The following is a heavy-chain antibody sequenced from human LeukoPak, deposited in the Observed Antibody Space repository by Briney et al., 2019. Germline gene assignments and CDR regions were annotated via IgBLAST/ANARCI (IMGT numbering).Heavy chain of an antibody. D-gene: IGHD2-15*01. CDR3: ARHDIARTYFDL. V-gene: IGHV4-31*03. CDR2: IYYSGST. CDR1: GGSISSGGYY. J-gene: IGHJ2*01. Sequence: SETLSLTCTVSGGSISSGGYYWSWIRQHPGKGLEWIGYIYYSGSTYYNPSLKSRVTISVDTSKNQFSLKLSSVTAADTAVYYCARHDIARTYFDLWGRGTLVTVSS.